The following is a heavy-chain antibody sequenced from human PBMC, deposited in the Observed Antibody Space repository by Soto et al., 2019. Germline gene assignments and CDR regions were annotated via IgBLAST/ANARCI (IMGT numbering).Heavy chain of an antibody. CDR1: GGTFSSYA. J-gene: IGHJ4*02. D-gene: IGHD6-6*01. Sequence: QVQLVQSGAEVKKPGSSVKVSCKASGGTFSSYAISWVRQAPGQGLEWMGGIIPIFATGNYAQKFQGRVTVTADESTSTTYMELSSLRSEATAVYYCATVGIAARSFASWGQGTLVSVSS. CDR3: ATVGIAARSFAS. CDR2: IIPIFATG. V-gene: IGHV1-69*01.